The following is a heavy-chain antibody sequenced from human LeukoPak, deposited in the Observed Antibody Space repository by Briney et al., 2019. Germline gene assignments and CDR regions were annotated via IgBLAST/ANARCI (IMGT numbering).Heavy chain of an antibody. CDR2: ISRDSYI. Sequence: GGSLRLSCAASGFTFSTYSMNWVRQAPGKGLEWVSSISRDSYIYYADSLKGRFTISRDNAKNSLYLQMNSLRAEDTALYYCARGGYCSSTSCSFGDYYYYMDVWGKGTTVTVSS. CDR3: ARGGYCSSTSCSFGDYYYYMDV. D-gene: IGHD2-2*03. J-gene: IGHJ6*03. V-gene: IGHV3-21*04. CDR1: GFTFSTYS.